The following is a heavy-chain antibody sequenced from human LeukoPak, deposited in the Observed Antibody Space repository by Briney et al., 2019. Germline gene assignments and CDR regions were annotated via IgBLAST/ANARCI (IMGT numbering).Heavy chain of an antibody. CDR2: IDHQGST. Sequence: SETLSLTCAVYGGASSGYYGTWMRQAPGKGLEWIGEIDHQGSTNYNPSLKSRVTISVDTSKSQFSLRLSSVTAADTAVYYCAWTRDGYLRYWGQGTLVSVSS. J-gene: IGHJ4*02. CDR1: GGASSGYY. CDR3: AWTRDGYLRY. V-gene: IGHV4-34*01. D-gene: IGHD5-24*01.